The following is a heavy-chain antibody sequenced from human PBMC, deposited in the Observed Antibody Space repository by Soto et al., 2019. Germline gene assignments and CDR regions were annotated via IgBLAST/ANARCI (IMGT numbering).Heavy chain of an antibody. J-gene: IGHJ5*02. CDR2: IYYSGST. CDR3: ARWWSGSRQGFDP. Sequence: QVQLQESGPGLVKPSQTLSLTCTVSGGSISSGDYYWSWIRQHPGKGLEWIGYIYYSGSTYSSPPLKSRVTISVDTSKSQFSLKLSSVTAADTAVYYCARWWSGSRQGFDPWGQGTLVTVSS. D-gene: IGHD3-3*01. V-gene: IGHV4-31*03. CDR1: GGSISSGDYY.